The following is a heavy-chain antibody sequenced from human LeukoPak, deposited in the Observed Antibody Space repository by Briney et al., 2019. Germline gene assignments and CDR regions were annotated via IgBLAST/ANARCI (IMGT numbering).Heavy chain of an antibody. V-gene: IGHV4-59*08. CDR2: MYYNGNP. CDR1: GGSISSYY. D-gene: IGHD1-26*01. J-gene: IGHJ5*02. Sequence: KTSETLSLTCSVSGGSISSYYWSWIRQPPGKGLEWIGYMYYNGNPNYNPSPKSRVTMSVDTSKNQFSLKLSSVTAADTAVYYCARQVWELRTNWFDPWGQGTLVTVSS. CDR3: ARQVWELRTNWFDP.